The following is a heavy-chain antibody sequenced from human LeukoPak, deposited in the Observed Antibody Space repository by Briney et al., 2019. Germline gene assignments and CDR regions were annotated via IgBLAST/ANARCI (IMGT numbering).Heavy chain of an antibody. J-gene: IGHJ4*02. CDR1: GGSISSYY. CDR2: IYYSGST. Sequence: SETLSLTCTVSGGSISSYYWSWIRQPPGKGLEWIGYIYYSGSTNYNPSLKSRVTISVDTSKNQFSLKLSSVTAADTAVYHCARNAARPARFDYWGQGTLVTVSS. V-gene: IGHV4-59*01. CDR3: ARNAARPARFDY. D-gene: IGHD6-6*01.